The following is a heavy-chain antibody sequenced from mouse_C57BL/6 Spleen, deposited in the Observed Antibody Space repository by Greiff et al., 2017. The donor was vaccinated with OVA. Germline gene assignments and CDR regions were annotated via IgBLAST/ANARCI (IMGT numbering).Heavy chain of an antibody. CDR2: IWSGGST. D-gene: IGHD2-4*01. Sequence: VQLQQSGPGLVQPSQSLSITCTVSGFSLTSYGVHWVRQSPGKGLEWLGVIWSGGSTDYNAAFISRLSLSKDNSKSQVFFKMNSLQADDTAIYYCARKGYDYDGAWFAYWGQGTLVTVSA. CDR3: ARKGYDYDGAWFAY. V-gene: IGHV2-2*01. CDR1: GFSLTSYG. J-gene: IGHJ3*01.